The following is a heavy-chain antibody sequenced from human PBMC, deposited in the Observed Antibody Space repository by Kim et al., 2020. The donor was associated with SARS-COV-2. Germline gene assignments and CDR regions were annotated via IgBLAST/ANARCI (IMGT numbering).Heavy chain of an antibody. D-gene: IGHD6-13*01. J-gene: IGHJ6*02. CDR2: ISAYNGNT. CDR1: GYTFTSYG. Sequence: ASVKVSCKASGYTFTSYGISWVRQAPGQGLEWMGWISAYNGNTNYAQKLQGRVTMTTDTSTSTAYMELRSLRSDDTAVYYCARETDPFPGYSSSWYVLVHMQYYYYGMDVWGQGTTVTVSS. CDR3: ARETDPFPGYSSSWYVLVHMQYYYYGMDV. V-gene: IGHV1-18*04.